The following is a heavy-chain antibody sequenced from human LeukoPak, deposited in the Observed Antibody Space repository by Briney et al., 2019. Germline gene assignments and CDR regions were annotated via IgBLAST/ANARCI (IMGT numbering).Heavy chain of an antibody. CDR1: GFTVSSNY. Sequence: PGGSLRLSCAASGFTVSSNYMSWVRQAPGKGLEGVSVIYSGGSTYYADTVKGRFTISRHNSKNTLYLQMNSLRAEDTAVYYCARGSWQLPLDYWGKGTLVTVSS. CDR2: IYSGGST. CDR3: ARGSWQLPLDY. D-gene: IGHD2-15*01. V-gene: IGHV3-53*04. J-gene: IGHJ4*02.